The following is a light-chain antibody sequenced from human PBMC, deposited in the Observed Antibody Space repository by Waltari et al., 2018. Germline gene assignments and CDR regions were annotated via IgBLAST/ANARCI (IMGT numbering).Light chain of an antibody. J-gene: IGKJ2*01. CDR3: QQRSNWPPWV. Sequence: DIQMTQSPSSLSASVGDRVTITCQASQDISNYLNWYQQKPGKAPKLLIYDASNLETGVPSRFSGSGSGTDFTFTISSLQPEDFAVYYCQQRSNWPPWVFGQGTKLEIK. CDR1: QDISNY. CDR2: DAS. V-gene: IGKV1-33*01.